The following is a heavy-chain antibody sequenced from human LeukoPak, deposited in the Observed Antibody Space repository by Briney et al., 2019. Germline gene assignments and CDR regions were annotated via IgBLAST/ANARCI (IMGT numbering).Heavy chain of an antibody. D-gene: IGHD1-26*01. CDR2: IYHSGST. Sequence: SETLSLTCTVSGYSISGGYYWGWIRQPPGRGLEWIGSIYHSGSTYYNPSLKSRVTISVDTSKNQFSLKLSSVTAADTAVYYCARDPVVGATNYYYYYMDVWGKGTTVTVSS. J-gene: IGHJ6*03. CDR1: GYSISGGYY. CDR3: ARDPVVGATNYYYYYMDV. V-gene: IGHV4-38-2*02.